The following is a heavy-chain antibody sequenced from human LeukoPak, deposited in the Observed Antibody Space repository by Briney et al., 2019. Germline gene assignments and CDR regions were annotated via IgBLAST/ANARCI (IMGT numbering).Heavy chain of an antibody. D-gene: IGHD3-10*01. V-gene: IGHV4-30-4*01. CDR2: IYYSGST. CDR1: GSSISSGDYY. J-gene: IGHJ6*02. Sequence: SETLSLTCTVSGSSISSGDYYWSWIRHPPGQGLVWIGYIYYSGSTYYNPSLKRRVTISVDTSKTQFSLKLSSVTAADTAVYYCARSGTFGKAGKIDYYYYYGMDVWGQGTTVTVSS. CDR3: ARSGTFGKAGKIDYYYYYGMDV.